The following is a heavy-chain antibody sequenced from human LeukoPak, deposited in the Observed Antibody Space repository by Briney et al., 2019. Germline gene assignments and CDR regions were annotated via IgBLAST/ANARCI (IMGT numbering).Heavy chain of an antibody. CDR1: GFTFSSYA. CDR2: ISGSGGST. Sequence: GGSLRLSCAASGFTFSSYAMSWVRQAPGKRLEWVSAISGSGGSTYYADSVKGRFTISRDNSKNTLYLQMNSLRAEDTAVYYCAKGSDCGGDCYLEGYFDYWGQGTLVTVSS. V-gene: IGHV3-23*01. CDR3: AKGSDCGGDCYLEGYFDY. D-gene: IGHD2-21*02. J-gene: IGHJ4*02.